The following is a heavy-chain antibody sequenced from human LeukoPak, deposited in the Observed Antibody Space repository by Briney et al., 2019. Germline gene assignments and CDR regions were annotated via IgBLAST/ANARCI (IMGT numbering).Heavy chain of an antibody. CDR1: GDFITAYY. CDR2: VYYSGRT. D-gene: IGHD1-26*01. J-gene: IGHJ4*02. V-gene: IGHV4-59*01. CDR3: ASNPGTVFDY. Sequence: SETLSLTCTVSGDFITAYYWSWIRQPPGKGLEWIGYVYYSGRTDYNPSLKSRVTISLEMSKRQFSLNLTSVTAADTAVYYCASNPGTVFDYWGQGALVTVSS.